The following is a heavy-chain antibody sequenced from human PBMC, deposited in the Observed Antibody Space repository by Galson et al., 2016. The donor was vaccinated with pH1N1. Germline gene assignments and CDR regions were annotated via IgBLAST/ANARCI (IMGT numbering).Heavy chain of an antibody. CDR3: AMVPRGEFLYYMDV. CDR1: GGTISSGSSY. CDR2: IYYSGGT. D-gene: IGHD3-16*01. J-gene: IGHJ6*03. Sequence: TLSLTCTVSGGTISSGSSYWSWIRQHPGTGLEWLGYIYYSGGTYYNPSLKSRVSISLDTSKNEFSLKLSSVTAADTAVYYCAMVPRGEFLYYMDVWGKGTTVTVSS. V-gene: IGHV4-31*03.